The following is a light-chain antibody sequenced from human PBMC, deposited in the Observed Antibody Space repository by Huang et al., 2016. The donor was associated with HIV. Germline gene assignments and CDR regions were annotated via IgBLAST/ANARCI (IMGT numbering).Light chain of an antibody. Sequence: EIVLTQSPATLSVSPGESATLSCRASQSINTNLAWYQQKYGQAPRLLISGASTRASGIPARFSGSGSRTEFTLTISSLQSEDFAVYYCQQYSHWPQTFGQGTKVEIK. V-gene: IGKV3-15*01. CDR1: QSINTN. J-gene: IGKJ1*01. CDR2: GAS. CDR3: QQYSHWPQT.